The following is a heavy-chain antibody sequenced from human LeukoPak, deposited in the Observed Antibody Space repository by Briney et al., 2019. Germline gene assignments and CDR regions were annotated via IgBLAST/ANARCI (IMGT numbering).Heavy chain of an antibody. CDR1: GFTFSSYS. V-gene: IGHV3-48*01. J-gene: IGHJ6*03. CDR3: AKVADYYYMDV. CDR2: ISSSSSTI. Sequence: GESLRLSCAASGFTFSSYSMNWVRQAPGKGLEWVSYISSSSSTIYYADSVKGRFTISRDNAKNSLYLQMNSLRAEDTAVYYCAKVADYYYMDVWGKGTTVTVSS. D-gene: IGHD2-15*01.